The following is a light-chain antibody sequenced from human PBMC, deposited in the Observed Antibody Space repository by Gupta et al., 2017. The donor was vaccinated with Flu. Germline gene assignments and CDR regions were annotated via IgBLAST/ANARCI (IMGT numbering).Light chain of an antibody. CDR1: QSFSSNY. CDR3: QQYGMSPRT. V-gene: IGKV3-20*01. CDR2: GAS. Sequence: EIVLTQSPGTLSSSPGERATLSCRASQSFSSNYLAWYQQKPGQAPRLLIYGASTRATGIPDRFSGSGSGTDFTLTISRLEPEDYAVYYCQQYGMSPRTFGQGTKLGIK. J-gene: IGKJ1*01.